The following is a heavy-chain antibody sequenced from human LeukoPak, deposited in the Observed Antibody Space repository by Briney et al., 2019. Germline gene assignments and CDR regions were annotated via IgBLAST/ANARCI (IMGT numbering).Heavy chain of an antibody. Sequence: GASVKVSCKASDYTFTSYGISRVRQAPGQGLEWMGWISGYNGNTKYAQKVQGRVTMTTDTSTSTAYMELRSLRSDDTAVYYCARSGWGNRQAFDIWGQGTMVTVSS. V-gene: IGHV1-18*01. CDR1: DYTFTSYG. J-gene: IGHJ3*02. CDR2: ISGYNGNT. D-gene: IGHD6-19*01. CDR3: ARSGWGNRQAFDI.